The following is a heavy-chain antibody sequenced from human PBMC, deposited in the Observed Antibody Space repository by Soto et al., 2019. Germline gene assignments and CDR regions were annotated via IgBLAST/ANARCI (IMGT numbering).Heavy chain of an antibody. CDR3: ARASGTYPLYYGMDV. CDR1: GDSISSYY. D-gene: IGHD1-26*01. V-gene: IGHV4-59*01. CDR2: IFYSGST. J-gene: IGHJ6*02. Sequence: QVQLQESGPGLVKPSETLSLTCSVSGDSISSYYWSWIRQPPGKGLQWIGYIFYSGSTNYNPSLTSRVTISVDSSKNQFFLKLSSVTAADTAVYYCARASGTYPLYYGMDVWGQGTTVTVSS.